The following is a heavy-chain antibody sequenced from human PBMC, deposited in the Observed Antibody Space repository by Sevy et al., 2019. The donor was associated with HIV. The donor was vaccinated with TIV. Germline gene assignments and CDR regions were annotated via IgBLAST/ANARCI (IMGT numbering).Heavy chain of an antibody. CDR3: ARDRYSGRFIDY. D-gene: IGHD1-26*01. J-gene: IGHJ4*02. CDR1: GFTFSSYS. CDR2: ISSSSSYI. V-gene: IGHV3-21*01. Sequence: PGGSLRLSCAASGFTFSSYSMNWVRQAPGKWLEWVSSISSSSSYIYYADSVKGRFTISRDNAKNSLYLQMNSLRAEDTAVYYCARDRYSGRFIDYWGQGTLVTVSS.